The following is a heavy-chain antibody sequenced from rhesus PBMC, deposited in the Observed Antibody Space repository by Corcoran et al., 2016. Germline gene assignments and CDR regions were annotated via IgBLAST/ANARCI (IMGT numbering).Heavy chain of an antibody. Sequence: EVQLVESGGGLVQPGGSLRLSCAGSEFTFNTYGLHWVRQAPGKGLDWVAVISSDGTKKSCADSWKDRFTVSRDNSKNVVYLQMNNLKLDDTALYYCTRFDYWGRGVLVTVSS. V-gene: IGHV3-54*02. CDR3: TRFDY. CDR2: ISSDGTKK. J-gene: IGHJ4*01. CDR1: EFTFNTYG.